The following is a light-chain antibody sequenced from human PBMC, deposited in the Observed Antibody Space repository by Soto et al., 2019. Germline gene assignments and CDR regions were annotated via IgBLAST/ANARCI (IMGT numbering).Light chain of an antibody. CDR3: QQYISWT. CDR2: GTS. J-gene: IGKJ1*01. CDR1: QTISSNN. V-gene: IGKV3-20*01. Sequence: EIVLTQSPGTLSVSPGERATLSCRASQTISSNNLAWYQQKPGQAPSLLIYGTSSRATGIPDRFSGSGSGTDFTLTISRPEPDDSAIYYCQQYISWTFGQGTKVEI.